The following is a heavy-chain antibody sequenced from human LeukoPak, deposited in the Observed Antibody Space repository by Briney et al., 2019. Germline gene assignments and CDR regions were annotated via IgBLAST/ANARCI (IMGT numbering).Heavy chain of an antibody. Sequence: SQTLSLTCAISGDSVSSNSAAWNWIRQSPSRGLEWLGRTYYRSKWYNDYAVSVKSRITINPDTSKNQFSLQLNSVTPEDTAVYYCARALRLSPRRSTYAPDYWGQGTLVTVSS. D-gene: IGHD3-16*01. CDR1: GDSVSSNSAA. CDR2: TYYRSKWYN. V-gene: IGHV6-1*01. J-gene: IGHJ4*02. CDR3: ARALRLSPRRSTYAPDY.